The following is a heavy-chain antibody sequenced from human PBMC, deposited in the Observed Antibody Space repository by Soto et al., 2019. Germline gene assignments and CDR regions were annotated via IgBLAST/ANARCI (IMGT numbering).Heavy chain of an antibody. V-gene: IGHV4-4*02. CDR2: IYHSGST. Sequence: QVQLQESGPGLVKPSGTLSLTCAVSGGSISSSNWWSWVRQPPGKGLEWIGEIYHSGSTNYNPSLQSRVTISVHKSKNPFSLRLSSVTAADTAVYSCARVSASDKYGIDVWGPGTTVTVSS. D-gene: IGHD1-26*01. CDR1: GGSISSSNW. CDR3: ARVSASDKYGIDV. J-gene: IGHJ6*02.